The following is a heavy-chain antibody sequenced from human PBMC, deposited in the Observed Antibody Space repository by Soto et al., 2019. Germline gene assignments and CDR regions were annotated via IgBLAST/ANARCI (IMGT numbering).Heavy chain of an antibody. CDR2: ISGSGGST. J-gene: IGHJ4*02. V-gene: IGHV3-23*01. CDR1: GFTCISYA. Sequence: GGSLRLSCASSGFTCISYAMSWVRQAPGKGLEWVSAISGSGGSTYYADSVKGRFTISRDNSKNTLYLQMNSLRAEDTAVYYCAKRSSSSTFDYWGQGTLVTVSS. D-gene: IGHD6-6*01. CDR3: AKRSSSSTFDY.